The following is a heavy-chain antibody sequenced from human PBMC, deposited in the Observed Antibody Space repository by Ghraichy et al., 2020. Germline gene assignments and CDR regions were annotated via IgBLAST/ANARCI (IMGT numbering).Heavy chain of an antibody. CDR2: ISGSGGST. J-gene: IGHJ4*02. V-gene: IGHV3-23*01. D-gene: IGHD6-19*01. CDR1: GFTFSSYA. CDR3: AKAPSIGEQWLDFDY. Sequence: LSLTCAASGFTFSSYAMSWVRQAPGKGLEWVSAISGSGGSTYYADFVKGRFTISRDNSKNTLYLQMNSLRAEDTAVYYCAKAPSIGEQWLDFDYWGQGTLVTVSS.